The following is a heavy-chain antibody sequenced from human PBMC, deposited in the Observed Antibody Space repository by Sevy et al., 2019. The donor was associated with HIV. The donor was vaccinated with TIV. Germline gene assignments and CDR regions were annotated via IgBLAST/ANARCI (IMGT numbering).Heavy chain of an antibody. D-gene: IGHD1-26*01. CDR2: IRPDGSDK. V-gene: IGHV3-7*01. J-gene: IGHJ4*02. CDR1: GFTFSPYW. Sequence: GGSLRLSCAASGFTFSPYWMTWVRQAPGKGVEWVANIRPDGSDKYYVDSVKGRFTISRDNAKNSRYLQMNSLRADDTAMYYCARGVGLDCWGQGALVTVSS. CDR3: ARGVGLDC.